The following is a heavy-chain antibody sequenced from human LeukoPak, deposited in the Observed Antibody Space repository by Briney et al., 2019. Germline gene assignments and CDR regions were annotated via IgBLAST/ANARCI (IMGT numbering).Heavy chain of an antibody. J-gene: IGHJ4*02. V-gene: IGHV1-2*02. CDR3: ARDGGYCSSTSCYDGETDY. CDR2: INPNSGGT. D-gene: IGHD2-2*01. Sequence: AASVKVSCKASGYTFTGYYMHWVRQAPGQGLEWMGWINPNSGGTNYAQKFQGRVTMTRDTSISTAYMELSRLRSDDTAVYYCARDGGYCSSTSCYDGETDYWGQGTLVTVSS. CDR1: GYTFTGYY.